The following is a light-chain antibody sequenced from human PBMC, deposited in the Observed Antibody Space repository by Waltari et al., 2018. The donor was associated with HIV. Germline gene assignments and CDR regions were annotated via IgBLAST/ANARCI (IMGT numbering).Light chain of an antibody. CDR3: QQYYNYPRT. CDR2: GAS. V-gene: IGKV1-8*01. Sequence: AIWMTQSPSSFSASTGDRVTITCRASQGISSYLAWYQQKPGKAPKLLIYGASTLQSGVPSRCSGSGSGTDFTLTISCLQSEDFATYYCQQYYNYPRTFGQGTKLEIK. J-gene: IGKJ2*01. CDR1: QGISSY.